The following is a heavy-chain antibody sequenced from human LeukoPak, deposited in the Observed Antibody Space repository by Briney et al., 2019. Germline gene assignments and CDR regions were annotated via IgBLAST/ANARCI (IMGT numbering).Heavy chain of an antibody. J-gene: IGHJ4*02. CDR2: ISGSGGST. V-gene: IGHV3-23*01. Sequence: GGSLRLSCAASGFTFSSYAMSWVRQAPGKGLEWVSAISGSGGSTYYADSVKGRFTISRDNSKNTLYLQINSLRAEDTAVYYCAKDLYSSGWTYDYWGQGTLVTVSS. D-gene: IGHD6-19*01. CDR1: GFTFSSYA. CDR3: AKDLYSSGWTYDY.